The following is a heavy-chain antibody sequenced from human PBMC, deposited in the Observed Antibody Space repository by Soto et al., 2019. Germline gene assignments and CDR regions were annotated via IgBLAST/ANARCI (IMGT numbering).Heavy chain of an antibody. V-gene: IGHV3-30*03. D-gene: IGHD3-10*01. Sequence: GGSLRLSCAASGFTFSSYGMHWVRQAPGKGLKWVAVISYDGSNKYYADTVKGRFTISRDNSKNTLYLQMNSLRAEDTTVYYCARATHYYGSGTLDYWGQGTLVTVSS. CDR2: ISYDGSNK. CDR3: ARATHYYGSGTLDY. J-gene: IGHJ4*02. CDR1: GFTFSSYG.